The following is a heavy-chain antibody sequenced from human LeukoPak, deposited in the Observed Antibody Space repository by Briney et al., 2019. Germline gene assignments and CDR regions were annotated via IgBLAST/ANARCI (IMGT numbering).Heavy chain of an antibody. CDR3: ARFCGSTSWHSGYYYGIDV. CDR1: GYTFTDYY. CDR2: INPNSGGT. V-gene: IGHV1-2*06. Sequence: ASVKVSCRASGYTFTDYYIHCVRQAPGQGLEWMGRINPNSGGTNYAQKFQGRVTMTRDTSISTAYMELSRLSSDDTAVYYCARFCGSTSWHSGYYYGIDVWGQGTTVTVSS. D-gene: IGHD2-2*01. J-gene: IGHJ6*02.